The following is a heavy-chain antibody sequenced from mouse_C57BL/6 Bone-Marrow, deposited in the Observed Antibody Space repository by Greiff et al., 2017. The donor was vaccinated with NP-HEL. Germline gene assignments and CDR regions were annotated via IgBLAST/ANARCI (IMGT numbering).Heavy chain of an antibody. CDR1: GFTFSDFY. CDR2: SRNKANDYTT. J-gene: IGHJ3*01. Sequence: EVKLVESGGGLVQSGRSLRLSCATSGFTFSDFYMEWVRQAPGKGLEWIAASRNKANDYTTEYSASVKGRFIVSRDTSQSILYLQMNAMRAEDTAIYYCARENYDYSFAYWGQGTLVTVSA. D-gene: IGHD2-4*01. V-gene: IGHV7-1*01. CDR3: ARENYDYSFAY.